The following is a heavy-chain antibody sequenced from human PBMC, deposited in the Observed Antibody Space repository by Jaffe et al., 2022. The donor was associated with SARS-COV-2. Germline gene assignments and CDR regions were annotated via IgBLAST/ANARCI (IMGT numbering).Heavy chain of an antibody. J-gene: IGHJ6*02. D-gene: IGHD4-4*01. Sequence: QVQLQESGPGLVKPSQTLSLTCTVSGGSISSGDYYWSWIRQPPGKGLEWIGYIYYSGSTYYNPSLKSRVTISVDTSKNQFSLKLSSVTAADTAVYYCARDRAVTTLYYYGMDVWGQGTTVTVSS. V-gene: IGHV4-30-4*01. CDR2: IYYSGST. CDR3: ARDRAVTTLYYYGMDV. CDR1: GGSISSGDYY.